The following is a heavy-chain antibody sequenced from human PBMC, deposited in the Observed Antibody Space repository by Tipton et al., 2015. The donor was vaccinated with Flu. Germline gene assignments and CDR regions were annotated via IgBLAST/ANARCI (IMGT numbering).Heavy chain of an antibody. CDR3: ARRALVGATKVYYYYGMDV. V-gene: IGHV5-51*03. D-gene: IGHD1-26*01. CDR1: GYSFTSYW. J-gene: IGHJ6*02. CDR2: IYPGNSDT. Sequence: QLVQSGAEVTKPGESLKISCKGSGYSFTSYWIGWVRQMPGKGLEWMGIIYPGNSDTRYSPSFQGQVTISADKSISTAYLQWSSLKASDTAMYYCARRALVGATKVYYYYGMDVWGQGTTVTVSS.